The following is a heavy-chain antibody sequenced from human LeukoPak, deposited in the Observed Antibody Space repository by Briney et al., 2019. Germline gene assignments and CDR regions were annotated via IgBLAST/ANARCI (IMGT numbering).Heavy chain of an antibody. V-gene: IGHV5-51*01. D-gene: IGHD2-21*02. CDR3: ARRAYCGGDCYLDY. J-gene: IGHJ4*02. CDR2: IYPGDSDT. CDR1: GYSISSYW. Sequence: LGESLKISCKGSGYSISSYWIGWVRQMPGKGLEWMGMIYPGDSDTRYSPSFQGQVTISADKSISTAYLQWSSLKASDTAMYYCARRAYCGGDCYLDYWGQGTLVTVSS.